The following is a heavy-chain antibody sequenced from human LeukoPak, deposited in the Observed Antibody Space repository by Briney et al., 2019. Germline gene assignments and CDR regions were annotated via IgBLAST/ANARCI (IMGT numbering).Heavy chain of an antibody. V-gene: IGHV1-2*02. CDR1: GYTFTDYY. J-gene: IGHJ5*02. Sequence: ASVKVSCKASGYTFTDYYMHWVRQAPGQGFEWMGWINSDSGGTNYAQKFQGRVTMTRDTSISTAYMELSRLRSNDTAVYYCARRALFGDSGYDYNWFDPWGQGTLVTVSS. CDR3: ARRALFGDSGYDYNWFDP. D-gene: IGHD5-12*01. CDR2: INSDSGGT.